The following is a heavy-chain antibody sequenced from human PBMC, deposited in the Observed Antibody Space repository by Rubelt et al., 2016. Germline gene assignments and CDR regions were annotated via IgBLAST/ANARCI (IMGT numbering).Heavy chain of an antibody. CDR3: ARRVWFGGSVGVYYFDY. CDR2: INHSGST. Sequence: QVQLQQWGAGLLKPSETLALTCAVYGGSFSGYYWSWIRQPPGKGLEWIGEINHSGSTNYNPSLSLRCRVIISVHTSKNQVSLELSSVTAADTAVYYCARRVWFGGSVGVYYFDYWGQGTLVTVSS. J-gene: IGHJ4*02. V-gene: IGHV4-34*01. D-gene: IGHD3-10*01. CDR1: GGSFSGYY.